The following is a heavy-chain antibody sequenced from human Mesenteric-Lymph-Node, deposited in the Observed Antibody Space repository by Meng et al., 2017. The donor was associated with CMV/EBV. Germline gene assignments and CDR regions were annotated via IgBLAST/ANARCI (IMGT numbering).Heavy chain of an antibody. Sequence: SLKISCAASGFTFEDYVMVWVRQAPGKGLEWVSGISWNSGSIDYADSVKGRFTISRDNAKNSLYLQMNSLRAEDTAIYYCARTVELATVRGYFDYWGQGTLVTVSS. D-gene: IGHD5-24*01. CDR1: GFTFEDYV. V-gene: IGHV3-9*01. CDR3: ARTVELATVRGYFDY. J-gene: IGHJ4*02. CDR2: ISWNSGSI.